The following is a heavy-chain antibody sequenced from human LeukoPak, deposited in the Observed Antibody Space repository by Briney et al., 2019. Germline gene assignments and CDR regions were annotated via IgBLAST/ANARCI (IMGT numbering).Heavy chain of an antibody. CDR2: ISYDGSNK. CDR1: GFTFSSYA. V-gene: IGHV3-30-3*01. CDR3: ARDFYPLIAAAGTDY. J-gene: IGHJ4*02. Sequence: GGSLRLSCAASGFTFSSYAMHWVRQAPGKGLEWVAVISYDGSNKYYADSVKGRFTISRDNSKNTLYLQMNSLRAEDTAVYYCARDFYPLIAAAGTDYWGQGTLVTVSS. D-gene: IGHD6-13*01.